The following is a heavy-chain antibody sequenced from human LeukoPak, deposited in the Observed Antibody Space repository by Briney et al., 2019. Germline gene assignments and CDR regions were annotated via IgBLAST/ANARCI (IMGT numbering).Heavy chain of an antibody. CDR2: ISGSGGST. CDR3: AKDQYDSSGPFDN. J-gene: IGHJ4*02. V-gene: IGHV3-23*01. D-gene: IGHD3-22*01. Sequence: PGGSLRLSCAASGFTFSRFWMHWVRQAPGKGLEWVSLISGSGGSTKYADSVKGRFTISRDNSKNTLYLQMNSLRAEDTAVYYCAKDQYDSSGPFDNWGQGTLVTVSS. CDR1: GFTFSRFW.